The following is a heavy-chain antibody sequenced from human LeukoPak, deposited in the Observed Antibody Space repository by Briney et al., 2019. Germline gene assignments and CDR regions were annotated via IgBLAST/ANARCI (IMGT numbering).Heavy chain of an antibody. D-gene: IGHD6-13*01. CDR3: AVAAAGTAEVYYYYYYMDV. J-gene: IGHJ6*03. V-gene: IGHV3-23*01. CDR1: GFTFSSYA. Sequence: GGSLRLSCAASGFTFSSYAMSWVRQAPGKGLEWVSAISGSGGRTYYADSVKGRCTISRDNSKNTLYLQMNSLRAEDTAVYYCAVAAAGTAEVYYYYYYMDVWGKGTTVTVSS. CDR2: ISGSGGRT.